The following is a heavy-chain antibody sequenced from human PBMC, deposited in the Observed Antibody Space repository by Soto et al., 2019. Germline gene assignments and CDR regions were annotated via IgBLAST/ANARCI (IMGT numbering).Heavy chain of an antibody. D-gene: IGHD6-13*01. Sequence: PSETLSLTCTVSGGSISSYYWSWIRQPPGKGLEWIGYIYYSGSTNYNPSLKSRVAISVDTSKNQFSLKLSSVTAADTAVYYCARGIAAVRIFYYYYMDVWGKGTTVTVSS. V-gene: IGHV4-59*01. CDR1: GGSISSYY. CDR3: ARGIAAVRIFYYYYMDV. J-gene: IGHJ6*03. CDR2: IYYSGST.